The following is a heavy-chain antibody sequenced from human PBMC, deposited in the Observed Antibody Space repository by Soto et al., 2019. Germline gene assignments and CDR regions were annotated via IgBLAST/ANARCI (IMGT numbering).Heavy chain of an antibody. D-gene: IGHD1-7*01. J-gene: IGHJ5*02. V-gene: IGHV3-30*18. Sequence: GGSLRLSCAASGFTFSSYGMHWVRQAPGKGLEWVAVISYDGSNKYYADSVKGRFTISRDNSKNTLYLQMNSLRAEDTAVYYCAKDHGITGTSFWPKFNWFDPWGQGTLVTVSS. CDR2: ISYDGSNK. CDR1: GFTFSSYG. CDR3: AKDHGITGTSFWPKFNWFDP.